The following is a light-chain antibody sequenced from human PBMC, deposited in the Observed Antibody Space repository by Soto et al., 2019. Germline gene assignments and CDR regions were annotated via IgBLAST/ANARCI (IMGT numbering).Light chain of an antibody. Sequence: EIAMTQPPATLSVSPGERATLSCRASRSVSTNLAWYQQKPGQAPRLLIFGASTRATGIPARFSVSGSGTEVTLTISSLQYEDFAVYDGQQWHDWTRTFGQGTKVDIK. V-gene: IGKV3-15*01. CDR3: QQWHDWTRT. J-gene: IGKJ1*01. CDR2: GAS. CDR1: RSVSTN.